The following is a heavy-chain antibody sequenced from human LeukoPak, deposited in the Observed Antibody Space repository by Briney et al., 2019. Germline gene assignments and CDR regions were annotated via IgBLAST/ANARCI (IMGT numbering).Heavy chain of an antibody. J-gene: IGHJ6*03. CDR2: IYYSGST. CDR1: GGSFSGYY. CDR3: ARVPVAPHRPILRYFDWYPTNYYYYMDV. Sequence: SETLSLTCAVYGGSFSGYYWSWIRQPPGKGLEWIGSIYYSGSTYYNPSLKSRVTISVDTSKNQFSLKLSSVTAADTAVYYCARVPVAPHRPILRYFDWYPTNYYYYMDVWGKGTTVTISS. D-gene: IGHD3-9*01. V-gene: IGHV4-34*01.